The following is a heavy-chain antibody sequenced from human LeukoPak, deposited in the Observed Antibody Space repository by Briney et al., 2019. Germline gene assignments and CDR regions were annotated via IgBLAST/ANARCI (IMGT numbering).Heavy chain of an antibody. V-gene: IGHV3-9*01. CDR2: ISWNSGSI. Sequence: SLRLSCAASGFTFDDYAMHWVRQAPGKGLEWVSGISWNSGSIGYAASVKGRFTISRDHAKNSLYLEMNSLRAEDTALYYCAKDSVYSSSWSSRYFDLWGRGTLVTVSS. CDR1: GFTFDDYA. J-gene: IGHJ2*01. CDR3: AKDSVYSSSWSSRYFDL. D-gene: IGHD6-13*01.